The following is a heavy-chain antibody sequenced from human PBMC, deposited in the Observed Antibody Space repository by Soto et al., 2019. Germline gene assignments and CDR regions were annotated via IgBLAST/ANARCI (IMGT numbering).Heavy chain of an antibody. Sequence: ASVKVSCKASGYTFTSYDINWVRQATGQGLEWMGWMNPNSGNTGYAQKFQGRVTMTRNTSISTAYMELSSLRSEDTAVYYCARGGSSLQLLSDSWVDWFDPWGQGTLVTVSS. V-gene: IGHV1-8*01. CDR3: ARGGSSLQLLSDSWVDWFDP. J-gene: IGHJ5*02. CDR1: GYTFTSYD. CDR2: MNPNSGNT. D-gene: IGHD2-2*01.